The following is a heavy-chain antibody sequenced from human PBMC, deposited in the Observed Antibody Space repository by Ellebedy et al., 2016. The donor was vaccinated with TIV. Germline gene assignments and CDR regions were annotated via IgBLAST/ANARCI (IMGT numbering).Heavy chain of an antibody. CDR2: INSGGGGT. CDR1: GYTFTNYY. J-gene: IGHJ6*02. V-gene: IGHV1-46*01. Sequence: AASVKVSCKASGYTFTNYYMNWVRPAPGQGLAWMGIINSGGGGTSYAQKFQGRVTMTRDTSTSTVYLELSSLSSEDTALYYFARAPLSRVFYGMDVWGQGTTVTVSS. CDR3: ARAPLSRVFYGMDV. D-gene: IGHD3-16*02.